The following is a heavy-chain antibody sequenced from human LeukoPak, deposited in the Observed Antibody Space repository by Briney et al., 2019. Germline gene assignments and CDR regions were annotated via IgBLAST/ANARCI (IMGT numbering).Heavy chain of an antibody. D-gene: IGHD2-15*01. CDR3: VREAGYCAPVCVKTNWFDP. CDR1: GFPFSSHA. V-gene: IGHV3-23*01. J-gene: IGHJ5*02. CDR2: ISNGKT. Sequence: GGSLRLSCAASGFPFSSHAMSWVRQPPGKGLEWVAAISNGKTYYADSVRGRFAISRDDSTNTVYLHMNSLRDEDTALYHCVREAGYCAPVCVKTNWFDPWGQGTQVTVSS.